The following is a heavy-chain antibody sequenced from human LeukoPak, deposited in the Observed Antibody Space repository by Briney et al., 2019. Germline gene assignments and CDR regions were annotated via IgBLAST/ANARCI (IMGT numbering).Heavy chain of an antibody. V-gene: IGHV3-73*01. Sequence: GGSLKLSCAASGFTFSGSAMHWVRQASGKGLEWLGRIRSKANTYATAYAASVKGRFTISRDDSNNTAYLQMNSLKTEDTAVYYCTRRDSSVYYFDYWGQGTLVTVSS. D-gene: IGHD6-19*01. J-gene: IGHJ4*02. CDR3: TRRDSSVYYFDY. CDR2: IRSKANTYAT. CDR1: GFTFSGSA.